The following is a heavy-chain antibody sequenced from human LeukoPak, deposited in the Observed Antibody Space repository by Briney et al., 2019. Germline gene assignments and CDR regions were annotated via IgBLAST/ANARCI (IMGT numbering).Heavy chain of an antibody. V-gene: IGHV4-4*07. CDR3: ARDIGLAH. CDR1: GASIRTYF. CDR2: VHSNGDT. J-gene: IGHJ4*02. Sequence: PSETLSLTCTVSGASIRTYFWSWFRQPAGKGLEWIGRVHSNGDTYYNPSLESRVTVSMDTSKNQFALNLMSLTAADTAVYYCARDIGLAHWGQGTLVTVSS. D-gene: IGHD3-16*02.